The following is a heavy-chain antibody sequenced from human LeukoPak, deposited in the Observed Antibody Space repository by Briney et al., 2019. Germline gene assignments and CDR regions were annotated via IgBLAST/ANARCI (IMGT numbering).Heavy chain of an antibody. CDR1: GGTFSGYA. V-gene: IGHV1-69*04. CDR2: IIPILGIA. J-gene: IGHJ3*02. CDR3: ASGGRPPPVGMVYALIRSMDAFDI. D-gene: IGHD2-8*01. Sequence: SVKVSCKASGGTFSGYAISWVRQAPGQGLEWMGRIIPILGIANYAQKFQGRVTITADKSTSTAYMELSSLRSEDTAVYYCASGGRPPPVGMVYALIRSMDAFDIWGQGTMVTVSS.